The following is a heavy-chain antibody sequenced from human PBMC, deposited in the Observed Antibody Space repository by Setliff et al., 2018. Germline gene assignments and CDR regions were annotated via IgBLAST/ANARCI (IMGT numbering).Heavy chain of an antibody. D-gene: IGHD6-6*01. CDR2: IYYSGST. Sequence: PSETLSLTCTVSGGSINSGDYFWSWFRQLPGKGLEWIGYIYYSGSTYYNPSLKSRVTISVDTSKNQFSLKLSSVTAADTAVYYCARDSLYHSSSSDGRGYWGQGTLVTVSS. J-gene: IGHJ4*02. CDR1: GGSINSGDYF. V-gene: IGHV4-31*03. CDR3: ARDSLYHSSSSDGRGY.